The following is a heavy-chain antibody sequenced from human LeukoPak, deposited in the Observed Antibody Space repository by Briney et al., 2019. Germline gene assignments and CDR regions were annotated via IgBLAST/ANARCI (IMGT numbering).Heavy chain of an antibody. J-gene: IGHJ4*02. D-gene: IGHD3-22*01. CDR3: AKDQNYESSGYYGGFDY. CDR1: GFTFSGSA. Sequence: GGSLRLSCAASGFTFSGSAMHWVRQAPGKGLEWVSGISGSGGDTYYADSVKGRFTISRDNSKNTLNLQMNSLRAEDTALYYCAKDQNYESSGYYGGFDYWGQGTLVTVSS. V-gene: IGHV3-23*01. CDR2: ISGSGGDT.